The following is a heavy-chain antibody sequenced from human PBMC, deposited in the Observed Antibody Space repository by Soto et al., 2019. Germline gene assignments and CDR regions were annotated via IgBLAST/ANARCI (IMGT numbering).Heavy chain of an antibody. CDR3: AREHHIWSEGGMDV. D-gene: IGHD3-3*01. CDR2: ISYDGSNK. V-gene: IGHV3-30-3*01. J-gene: IGHJ6*02. CDR1: GFTFSSYA. Sequence: GGSLRLSCAASGFTFSSYAMHWVRQAPGKGLEWVAVISYDGSNKYYADSVKGRFTISRDNSKNTLYLQMNSLRAEDTAVYYCAREHHIWSEGGMDVWGQGTTVTVSS.